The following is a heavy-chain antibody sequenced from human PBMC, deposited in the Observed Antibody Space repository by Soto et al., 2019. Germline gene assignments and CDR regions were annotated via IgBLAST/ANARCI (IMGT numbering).Heavy chain of an antibody. CDR1: GFTFSSYA. CDR3: AARYSYGQMTTEYGMDV. V-gene: IGHV3-23*01. CDR2: ISSSGGST. J-gene: IGHJ6*02. Sequence: PGGSLRLSCAASGFTFSSYAMSWVRQAPGKGLEWVSAISSSGGSTYYADSVKGRFTISRDNSKNTLYLQMNSLRAEDTAVYYCAARYSYGQMTTEYGMDVWGQGTTVTVSS. D-gene: IGHD5-18*01.